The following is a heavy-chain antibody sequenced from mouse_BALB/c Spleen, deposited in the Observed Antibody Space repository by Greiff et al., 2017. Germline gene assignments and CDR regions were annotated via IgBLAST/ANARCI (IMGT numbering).Heavy chain of an antibody. J-gene: IGHJ2*01. CDR3: ARGGNYEDY. D-gene: IGHD2-1*01. Sequence: QGQLQQPGAELVKPGASVKLSCKASGYTFTSYWMPWVKQRPGQGLEWIAGINPSNGRTNYNEKFKSKATLTVDKSTSTAYMQLSSLTSEDSAVYYCARGGNYEDYWGQGTTLTVSS. CDR2: INPSNGRT. CDR1: GYTFTSYW. V-gene: IGHV1S81*02.